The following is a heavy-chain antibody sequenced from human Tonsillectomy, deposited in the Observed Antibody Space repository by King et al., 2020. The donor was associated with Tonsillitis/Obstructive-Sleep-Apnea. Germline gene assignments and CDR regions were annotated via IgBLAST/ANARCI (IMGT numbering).Heavy chain of an antibody. J-gene: IGHJ6*03. Sequence: VQLVESGGGLVQPGGSLRLSCAASGFTFSSFWMHWVRQAPGKGLVWVSRINSDGSSKTYADSVKGRFTISRDNAKNTLYLQMNSLRAEDTAVYYCARGDYDFWSGYSSWYHYYMDVWGKGTTVTVSS. D-gene: IGHD3-3*01. CDR2: INSDGSSK. CDR1: GFTFSSFW. V-gene: IGHV3-74*01. CDR3: ARGDYDFWSGYSSWYHYYMDV.